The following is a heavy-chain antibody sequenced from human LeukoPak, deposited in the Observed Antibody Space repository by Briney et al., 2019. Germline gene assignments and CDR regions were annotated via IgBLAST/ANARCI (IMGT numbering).Heavy chain of an antibody. Sequence: GGSLTLSCAVSGFTFSSYSVIWVRQAPGGALEWVSYISSSSSTIYYADSVKGRFTISRDNAKNSLYLQMNSLRAEDTAVYYCARHTLFDYWGQGTLVTVSS. CDR2: ISSSSSTI. J-gene: IGHJ4*02. D-gene: IGHD2-2*02. CDR1: GFTFSSYS. CDR3: ARHTLFDY. V-gene: IGHV3-48*01.